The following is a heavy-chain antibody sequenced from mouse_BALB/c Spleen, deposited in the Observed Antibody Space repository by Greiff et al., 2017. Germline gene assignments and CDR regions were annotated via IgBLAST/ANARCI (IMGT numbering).Heavy chain of an antibody. J-gene: IGHJ3*01. CDR1: GYALTNYL. V-gene: IGHV1-54*01. CDR3: ERYGNYVAY. CDR2: INPGSGGT. D-gene: IGHD2-1*01. Sequence: VPLQQSGAELVRPGTSVKVSCKASGYALTNYLIEWVKERPGQGLEWIGVINPGSGGTNYHEKFKGKATLTADKSSSTTYLQLSGLTIDGSAVYFGERYGNYVAYWGQGTLVTVSA.